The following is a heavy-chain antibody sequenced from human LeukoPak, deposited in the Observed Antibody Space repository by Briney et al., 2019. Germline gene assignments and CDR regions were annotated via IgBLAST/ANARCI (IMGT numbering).Heavy chain of an antibody. D-gene: IGHD3-10*01. CDR2: ISVHNGNT. Sequence: ASVKVSCKASGYTFINYNIAWARQAPGQGLEWMGWISVHNGNTYYAQKIQGRVAMTTDRSTTTAYMELRGLRSDDTAVYFCARDVSEGFGERVIDAFDIWGQGTVVTVSS. V-gene: IGHV1-18*01. J-gene: IGHJ3*02. CDR1: GYTFINYN. CDR3: ARDVSEGFGERVIDAFDI.